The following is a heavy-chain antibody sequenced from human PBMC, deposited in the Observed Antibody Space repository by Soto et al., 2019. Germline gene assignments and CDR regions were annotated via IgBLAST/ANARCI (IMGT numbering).Heavy chain of an antibody. J-gene: IGHJ4*02. CDR3: ARIARDSSGYYYGFDY. Sequence: SGPTLVNPPQTLTLTCTFSGFSPSTSGMCVSWIRQPPGKALEWLALIDWDDDKYYKTSLKTRLTISKDTSKHQVVLTMTNMDPVDTATYYCARIARDSSGYYYGFDYWGQGTLVTVSS. D-gene: IGHD3-22*01. CDR1: GFSPSTSGMC. V-gene: IGHV2-70*01. CDR2: IDWDDDK.